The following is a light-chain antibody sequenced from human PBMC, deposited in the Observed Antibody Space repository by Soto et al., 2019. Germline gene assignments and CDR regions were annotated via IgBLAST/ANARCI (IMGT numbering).Light chain of an antibody. CDR2: GAS. CDR3: HQYDSWT. J-gene: IGKJ1*01. CDR1: QSFNSIY. V-gene: IGKV3-20*01. Sequence: EIVLTQSPGTLSLSNGERATLSCRASQSFNSIYLAWYQQKPGQAPRLLIYGASSRATGIPDRFSGSGSGTDFTLTISRLEPEDFAVYYCHQYDSWTFGQGTKVDNK.